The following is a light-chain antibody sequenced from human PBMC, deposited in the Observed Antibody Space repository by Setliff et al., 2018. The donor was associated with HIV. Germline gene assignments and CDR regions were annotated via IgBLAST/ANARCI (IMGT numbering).Light chain of an antibody. CDR1: QSVLYSSNNKNY. CDR3: QQYYSTPWT. J-gene: IGKJ1*01. Sequence: DIVMTQSPDSLAVSLGERATINCKSSQSVLYSSNNKNYLAWYQQKPGQPPRLLIYWASTRESGVPDRFSGSGSGTDFTLTINSLQAEDVAVYYCQQYYSTPWTFGKGPRWIS. CDR2: WAS. V-gene: IGKV4-1*01.